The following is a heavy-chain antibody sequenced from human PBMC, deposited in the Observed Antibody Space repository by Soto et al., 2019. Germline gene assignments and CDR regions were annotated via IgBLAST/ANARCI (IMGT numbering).Heavy chain of an antibody. J-gene: IGHJ5*02. CDR1: GFSFNTYE. CDR2: ISYDGRNE. D-gene: IGHD3-3*01. Sequence: QVQLVESGGGVVQPGGSLRLSCAASGFSFNTYEMHWVRQAPGKGLEWVAVISYDGRNEYYADSVKGRFTISRDNSNNTLSLQMSGLRTEDTAVYYCTTTPYYEFWSGYPGWFDPWGQGTLVTVSS. CDR3: TTTPYYEFWSGYPGWFDP. V-gene: IGHV3-30*04.